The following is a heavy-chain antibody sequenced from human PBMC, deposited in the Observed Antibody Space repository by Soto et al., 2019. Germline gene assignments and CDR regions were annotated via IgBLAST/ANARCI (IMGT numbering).Heavy chain of an antibody. D-gene: IGHD2-15*01. CDR1: GYTFTSYG. J-gene: IGHJ6*02. V-gene: IGHV1-18*01. CDR3: SFSSGGTYYYYGMAV. CDR2: ISAYNGNT. Sequence: QVQLVQSGAEVKKPGASVKVSCKASGYTFTSYGISWVRQAPGQGLEWMGWISAYNGNTNYAQKLQGRVTMTTDTSTSRAYMGLRSLSSDDTAAYCCSFSSGGTYYYYGMAVWGHGTTVTVSS.